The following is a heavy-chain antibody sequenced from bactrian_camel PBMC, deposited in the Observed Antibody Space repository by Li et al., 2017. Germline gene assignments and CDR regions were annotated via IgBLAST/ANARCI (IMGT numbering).Heavy chain of an antibody. Sequence: QLVESGGGSVQTGGSLRLSCTVSGVPFDDSNMNWYRQAAGVECELVSSISNGLTTYYAESVEGRFTTSLDTAKSMFYLQMNSLAPEDTAVYYCGVDLGLRRDAACDGMDYGGKGTQVTVS. CDR2: ISNGLTT. V-gene: IGHV3S55*01. CDR1: GVPFDDSN. J-gene: IGHJ7*01. D-gene: IGHD5*01.